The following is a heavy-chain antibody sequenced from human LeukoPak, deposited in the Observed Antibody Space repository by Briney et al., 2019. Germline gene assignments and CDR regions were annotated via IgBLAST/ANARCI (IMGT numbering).Heavy chain of an antibody. J-gene: IGHJ4*02. CDR3: AKDLSPGHY. D-gene: IGHD2/OR15-2a*01. Sequence: GGSLRLSCAVSGFTFSNYGMNWVRQAPGKGLEWVSAISGSGDNTYYADSVKGRFTISRDNPKNTSYLQMNSLRAGDTAVYFCAKDLSPGHYWGQGILVTVSS. CDR2: ISGSGDNT. V-gene: IGHV3-23*01. CDR1: GFTFSNYG.